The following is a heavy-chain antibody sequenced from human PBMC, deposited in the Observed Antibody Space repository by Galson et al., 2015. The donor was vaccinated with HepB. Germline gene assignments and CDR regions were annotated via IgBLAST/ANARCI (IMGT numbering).Heavy chain of an antibody. V-gene: IGHV1-69*13. D-gene: IGHD3-3*01. CDR1: GGTFSSYA. CDR2: IIPIFGTA. J-gene: IGHJ5*02. Sequence: SVKVSCKASGGTFSSYAISWVRQAPGQGLEWMGGIIPIFGTANYAQKFQGRVTITADESTSTAYMELSSLRSEDTAVYYCARRGITIFGVVRGDWFDPWGQGTLVTVSS. CDR3: ARRGITIFGVVRGDWFDP.